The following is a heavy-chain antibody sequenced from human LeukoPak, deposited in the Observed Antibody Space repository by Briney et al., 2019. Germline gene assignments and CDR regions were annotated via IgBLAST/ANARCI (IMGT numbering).Heavy chain of an antibody. CDR3: ARDEQLEPPGGATDY. D-gene: IGHD1-1*01. CDR2: INPNSGGT. J-gene: IGHJ4*02. V-gene: IGHV1-2*02. CDR1: GYTFTGYY. Sequence: ASVKVSCKASGYTFTGYYMHWVRQAPGQGLEWMGWINPNSGGTNYAQKFQGRVTMTRDTSISTAYMELSRLRSDDTAVYYCARDEQLEPPGGATDYWGQGTLVTVSS.